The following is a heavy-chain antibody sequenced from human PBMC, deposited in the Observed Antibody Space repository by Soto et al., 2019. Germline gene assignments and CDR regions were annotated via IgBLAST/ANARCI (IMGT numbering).Heavy chain of an antibody. Sequence: QLQLQESGPGLVKPSETLSLTCTVSGGSISSSSYYWGWIRQPPGKGLEWIGSIYYSGSTYYNPSLKSRVAISVDTSKNQFSLKLSSVTAADTAVYYCARLRGQWLVLIDYWGQGTLVTVSS. CDR3: ARLRGQWLVLIDY. D-gene: IGHD6-19*01. J-gene: IGHJ4*02. CDR1: GGSISSSSYY. CDR2: IYYSGST. V-gene: IGHV4-39*01.